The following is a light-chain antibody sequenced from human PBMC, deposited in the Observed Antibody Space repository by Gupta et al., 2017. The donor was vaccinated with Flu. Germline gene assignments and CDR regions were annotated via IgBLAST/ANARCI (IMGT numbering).Light chain of an antibody. CDR1: QGIRNG. V-gene: IGKV1-17*01. Sequence: DIQMTQSPSSLSASVCDRVTITCRASQGIRNGLGWYQQKPGQAPKRLTYAASSLQSGVPSRFSGSGSGTEFTLTIRSLQPEDFATYYCLQHNSYPWTFGQGTKVEIK. CDR2: AAS. CDR3: LQHNSYPWT. J-gene: IGKJ1*01.